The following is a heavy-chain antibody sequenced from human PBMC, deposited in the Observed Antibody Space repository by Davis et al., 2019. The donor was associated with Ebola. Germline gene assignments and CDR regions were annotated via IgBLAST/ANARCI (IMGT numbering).Heavy chain of an antibody. CDR3: VRDSGYYSHDY. CDR2: IDPDGTGT. Sequence: PGGSLRLSCEASGFTFSDYWMGWVRQTPGKGLVWVARIDPDGTGTNYADSVKGRFTISRDNAKNTLSLQMNSLRVEDTAVYYCVRDSGYYSHDYWGHGTLVTVSS. J-gene: IGHJ4*01. V-gene: IGHV3-74*01. D-gene: IGHD5-12*01. CDR1: GFTFSDYW.